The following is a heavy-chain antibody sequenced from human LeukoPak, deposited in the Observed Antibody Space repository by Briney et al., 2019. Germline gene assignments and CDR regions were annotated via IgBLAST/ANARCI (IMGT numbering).Heavy chain of an antibody. V-gene: IGHV1-46*01. Sequence: ASVKVSCKASGYTFTSYYMHGVGQAPGHGRKGMGIINPSGGSTSYAQKFQGRVTMTRDMSPSTVYMELSRLRSEDTDVYYCARYPTPSIAATFPAYYFAYWGQGTLVTVSS. CDR2: INPSGGST. CDR1: GYTFTSYY. CDR3: ARYPTPSIAATFPAYYFAY. D-gene: IGHD6-6*01. J-gene: IGHJ4*02.